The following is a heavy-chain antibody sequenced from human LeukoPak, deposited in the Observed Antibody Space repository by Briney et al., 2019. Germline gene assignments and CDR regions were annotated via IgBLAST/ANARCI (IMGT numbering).Heavy chain of an antibody. CDR1: GGSISSYY. D-gene: IGHD6-13*01. CDR2: IYYSGST. CDR3: ARHRSSSSWYEGWNWFDP. J-gene: IGHJ5*02. Sequence: SETLSLTCTVSGGSISSYYWSWIRQPPGKGLEWIGYIYYSGSTNYNPSLKSRVTISVDTSKNQFSLKLSSVTAADTAVYYCARHRSSSSWYEGWNWFDPWGQGTLVTVSS. V-gene: IGHV4-59*08.